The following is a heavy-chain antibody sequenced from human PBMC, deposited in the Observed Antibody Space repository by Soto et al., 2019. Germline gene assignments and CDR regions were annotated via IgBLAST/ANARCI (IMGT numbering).Heavy chain of an antibody. J-gene: IGHJ3*02. CDR3: ARVKSRYYYDTSDAFDI. CDR2: IKQDGSEK. Sequence: GSLRLSCSASGFTFSSYWMSWVRQAPGKGLEWVANIKQDGSEKYYVDSVKGRFTISRDNAKNSLYLQMNSLRAEDTAVYYCARVKSRYYYDTSDAFDIWGQGTMVTVSS. V-gene: IGHV3-7*03. D-gene: IGHD3-22*01. CDR1: GFTFSSYW.